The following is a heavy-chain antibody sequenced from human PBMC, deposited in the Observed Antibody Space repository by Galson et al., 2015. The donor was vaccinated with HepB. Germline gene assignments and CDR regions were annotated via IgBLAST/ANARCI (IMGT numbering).Heavy chain of an antibody. V-gene: IGHV3-21*04. CDR2: ISGSSTDI. CDR3: ARARNDNVWGRGYFDF. CDR1: GFTFSSYS. J-gene: IGHJ4*02. D-gene: IGHD3-16*01. Sequence: SLRLSCAASGFTFSSYSMNWVRQAPGKGLEWVSSISGSSTDIYYGDSVKGRLTISRDNAKNSLDLQMDSLRAEDTAVYYCARARNDNVWGRGYFDFWGQGTLVTVSS.